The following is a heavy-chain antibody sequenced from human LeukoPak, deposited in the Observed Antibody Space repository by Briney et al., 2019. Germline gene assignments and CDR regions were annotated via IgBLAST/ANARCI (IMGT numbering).Heavy chain of an antibody. Sequence: SETLSLTCTVSGGSFTGDYWSWIRQPPGKGLEWIGYIYYSGSTNYNPSLKSRVTISVDTSKNQFSLKLSSVTAADTAVYYCAREPYGDYHYYGMDVWGQGTTVTVSS. V-gene: IGHV4-59*01. CDR2: IYYSGST. D-gene: IGHD4-17*01. J-gene: IGHJ6*02. CDR3: AREPYGDYHYYGMDV. CDR1: GGSFTGDY.